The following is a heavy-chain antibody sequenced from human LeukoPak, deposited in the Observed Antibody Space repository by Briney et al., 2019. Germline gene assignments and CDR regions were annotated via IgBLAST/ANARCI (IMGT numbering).Heavy chain of an antibody. CDR2: IYYSGST. D-gene: IGHD5-24*01. CDR1: GGSISSYY. CDR3: ARATIATILIDI. V-gene: IGHV4-59*01. J-gene: IGHJ3*02. Sequence: SETLSLTCTVSGGSISSYYWSWIRQPPGKGLEWIGYIYYSGSTNYNPSLKSRVTISVDTSKNQFSLKLSSVTAADTAVYYCARATIATILIDIWGQGTMVTVPS.